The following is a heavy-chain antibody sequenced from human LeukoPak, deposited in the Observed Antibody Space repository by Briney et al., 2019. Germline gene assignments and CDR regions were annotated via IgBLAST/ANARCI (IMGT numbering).Heavy chain of an antibody. Sequence: GGTLRLSCAASGFTFSSYGMSWVRQAPGKGLEWVSAISGSGGSTYYADSVKGRFTISRDNSKNTLYLQMNSLRAEDTAVYYCAKVNTGIAVGGAFDIWGQGTMVTVSS. CDR1: GFTFSSYG. J-gene: IGHJ3*02. CDR2: ISGSGGST. V-gene: IGHV3-23*01. D-gene: IGHD6-19*01. CDR3: AKVNTGIAVGGAFDI.